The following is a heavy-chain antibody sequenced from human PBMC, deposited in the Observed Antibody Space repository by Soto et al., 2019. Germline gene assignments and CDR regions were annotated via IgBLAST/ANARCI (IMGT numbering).Heavy chain of an antibody. CDR1: GYSISSGYY. CDR3: ARAGDTMVRGVIIMNYYGMDV. Sequence: SETLSLTCAVSGYSISSGYYWGWIRQPPGKGLEWIGNIHHSGTTYYNPSLKSRVTISIDRSKNQFSLKLSSVTAEETAVYYCARAGDTMVRGVIIMNYYGMDVWGQGKTVT. J-gene: IGHJ6*02. D-gene: IGHD3-10*01. V-gene: IGHV4-38-2*01. CDR2: IHHSGTT.